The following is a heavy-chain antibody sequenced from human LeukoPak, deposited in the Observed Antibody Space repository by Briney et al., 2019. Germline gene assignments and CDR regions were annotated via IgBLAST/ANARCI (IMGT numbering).Heavy chain of an antibody. CDR1: GFTFSSYA. V-gene: IGHV3-30-3*01. J-gene: IGHJ4*02. Sequence: GGSLRLSCAASGFTFSSYAMPWVRQAPGKGLEWVAVISYDGSNKYYADSVKGRFTISRDNSKNTPYLQMNSLRAEDTAVYYCAREYSSGWDVGYWGQGTLVTVSS. CDR2: ISYDGSNK. D-gene: IGHD6-19*01. CDR3: AREYSSGWDVGY.